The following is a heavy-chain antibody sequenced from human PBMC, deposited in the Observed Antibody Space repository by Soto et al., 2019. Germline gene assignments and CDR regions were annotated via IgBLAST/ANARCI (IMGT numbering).Heavy chain of an antibody. V-gene: IGHV1-18*01. CDR3: ARDEGYIVATIRDFDY. CDR1: GYTFTSYG. D-gene: IGHD5-12*01. Sequence: ASVKVSCKASGYTFTSYGIGWVRQAPGQGLEWMGWISAYNGNTNYAQKLQGRVTMTTDTSTSTAYMELRSLRSDDTAVYYCARDEGYIVATIRDFDYWGQGTLVTVSS. J-gene: IGHJ4*02. CDR2: ISAYNGNT.